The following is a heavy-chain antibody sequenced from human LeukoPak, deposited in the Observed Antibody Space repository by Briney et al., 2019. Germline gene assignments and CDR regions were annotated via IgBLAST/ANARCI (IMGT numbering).Heavy chain of an antibody. CDR3: ARNCATMVRGCFDY. J-gene: IGHJ4*02. CDR1: GFTFDDYG. D-gene: IGHD3-10*01. Sequence: GGSLRLSCAASGFTFDDYGMSWVRQAPGKGLEWVSGINWNGGSTGYADSVKGRFTISRDKAKNSLYLQMNSLRAEDTALYYCARNCATMVRGCFDYWGQGTLVTVSS. V-gene: IGHV3-20*04. CDR2: INWNGGST.